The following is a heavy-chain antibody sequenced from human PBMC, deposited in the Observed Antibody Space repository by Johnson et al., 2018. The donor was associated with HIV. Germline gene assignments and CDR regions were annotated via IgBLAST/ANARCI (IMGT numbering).Heavy chain of an antibody. D-gene: IGHD5-24*01. CDR1: GFTFSHYG. CDR2: ISYGGTT. V-gene: IGHV3-30*18. J-gene: IGHJ3*02. CDR3: TKDIGGDGKLDAFDI. Sequence: QVQLVESGGGVVQPGRSLRLSCAASGFTFSHYGMHWVRQAPGKGLEWVAIISYGGTTNYADSVKGRFTISRDNNKNSLYLQMNSLRVEDTALYYCTKDIGGDGKLDAFDIWGQGTMVTVSS.